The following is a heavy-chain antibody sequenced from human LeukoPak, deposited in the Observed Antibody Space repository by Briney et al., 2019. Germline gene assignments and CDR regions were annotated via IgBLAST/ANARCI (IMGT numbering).Heavy chain of an antibody. Sequence: ASVKVSCKASGGTFSSYAISWVRQAPGQGLEWMGGIIPIFGTANYAQKFQGRVTITTDESTSTAYMELSSLRSEDTAVYYCAQGTRCFDWFPYYYMDVWGKGTTVTVSS. J-gene: IGHJ6*03. CDR2: IIPIFGTA. V-gene: IGHV1-69*05. CDR3: AQGTRCFDWFPYYYMDV. CDR1: GGTFSSYA. D-gene: IGHD3-9*01.